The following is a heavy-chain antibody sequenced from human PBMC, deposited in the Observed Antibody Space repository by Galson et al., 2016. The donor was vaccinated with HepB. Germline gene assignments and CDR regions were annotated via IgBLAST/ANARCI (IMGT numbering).Heavy chain of an antibody. Sequence: SETLSLTCTVSRGSISDYYWNWIRQTPGKGLDWIGNVLYSGGTNYSPSLRGRATISVDTSRTQFSLQLTSVTAADTAVYYCAPLGYCRGGLCYKVTWSQGTLVTVSS. D-gene: IGHD2-15*01. CDR2: VLYSGGT. CDR1: RGSISDYY. V-gene: IGHV4-59*12. CDR3: APLGYCRGGLCYKVT. J-gene: IGHJ5*02.